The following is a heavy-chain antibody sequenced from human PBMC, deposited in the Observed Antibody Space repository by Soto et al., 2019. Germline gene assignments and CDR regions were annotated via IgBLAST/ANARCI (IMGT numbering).Heavy chain of an antibody. CDR3: ARWSAIVGGAEALDV. V-gene: IGHV1-18*01. CDR2: LSAYNGDT. CDR1: GYTFINYG. J-gene: IGHJ3*01. D-gene: IGHD1-26*01. Sequence: QVQLVQSGAEVKKPGASVRVSCKTSGYTFINYGINWVRQAPGQGLEWMGWLSAYNGDTSSSEKLQDRFTMTTDTSTNTVYMELRSLTSDDTAVYYCARWSAIVGGAEALDVWGQGTMVIVSS.